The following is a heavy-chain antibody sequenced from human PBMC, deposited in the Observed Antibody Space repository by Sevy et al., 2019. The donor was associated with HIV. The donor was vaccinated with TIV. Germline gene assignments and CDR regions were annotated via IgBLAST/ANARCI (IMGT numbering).Heavy chain of an antibody. Sequence: SETLSLTCTVSGGSISGYYWSWIRQPPGKGLEWIGYIYYSGSTNSNPSLKSRVTISVDTSKNQFSLRLRSVTAADTAVYYCARFGEWELPYLFEYWGQGTLVTVSS. V-gene: IGHV4-59*12. CDR3: ARFGEWELPYLFEY. J-gene: IGHJ4*02. CDR1: GGSISGYY. CDR2: IYYSGST. D-gene: IGHD1-26*01.